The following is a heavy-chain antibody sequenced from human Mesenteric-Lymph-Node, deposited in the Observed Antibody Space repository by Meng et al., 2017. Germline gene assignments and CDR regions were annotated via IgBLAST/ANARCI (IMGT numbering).Heavy chain of an antibody. D-gene: IGHD5-24*01. V-gene: IGHV3-23*01. Sequence: GESLKISCAASGFTFSNYAMSWVRQAPGEGLEWVSAMTETGGSTFYADSVKGRFTISRDNAKNTLFLQMNSLRVEDAAVYYCARVDGYNQRPVLSNFDYWGQGTLVTVSS. CDR3: ARVDGYNQRPVLSNFDY. J-gene: IGHJ4*02. CDR2: MTETGGST. CDR1: GFTFSNYA.